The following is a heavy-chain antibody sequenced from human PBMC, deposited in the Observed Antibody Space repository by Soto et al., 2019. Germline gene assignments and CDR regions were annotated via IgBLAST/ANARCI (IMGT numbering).Heavy chain of an antibody. D-gene: IGHD3-10*01. CDR2: ISGNSGTI. J-gene: IGHJ4*02. CDR3: ARDAGLGAPEPYFDY. Sequence: GGSLRLSCAASGFTFSSYAMRWVRQAPGKGLEWVSAISGNSGTIVYADSVKGRFTISRDNAKNSLYLQMNSLRVEDTAVYYCARDAGLGAPEPYFDYWGQGSLVTVSS. CDR1: GFTFSSYA. V-gene: IGHV3-23*01.